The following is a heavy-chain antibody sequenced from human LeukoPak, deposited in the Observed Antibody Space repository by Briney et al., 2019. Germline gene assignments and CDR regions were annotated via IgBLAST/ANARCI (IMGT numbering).Heavy chain of an antibody. V-gene: IGHV3-73*01. CDR3: SRQVDSVHDY. J-gene: IGHJ4*02. Sequence: GGSLRLPCAASGFTFSGSHMHWVRQASGKGLEWVGHIRSKADNYATAYGASVTGRFTISRDDSKNMAYLQMDSLKTEDTAIYYCSRQVDSVHDYWGRGILVTVSS. CDR2: IRSKADNYAT. D-gene: IGHD5-12*01. CDR1: GFTFSGSH.